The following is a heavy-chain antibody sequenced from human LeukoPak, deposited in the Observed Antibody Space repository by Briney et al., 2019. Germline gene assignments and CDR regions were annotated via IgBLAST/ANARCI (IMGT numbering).Heavy chain of an antibody. Sequence: ASVKVSCKASGYTFTSYYMHWVRQAPGQGLEWMGIINPSGGSTSYAQKFQGRVTMTTDTSTSTAYMELRSLRSDDTAVYYCARVREQQLNYDAFDIWGQGTMVTVSS. J-gene: IGHJ3*02. CDR1: GYTFTSYY. CDR3: ARVREQQLNYDAFDI. CDR2: INPSGGST. D-gene: IGHD6-13*01. V-gene: IGHV1-46*01.